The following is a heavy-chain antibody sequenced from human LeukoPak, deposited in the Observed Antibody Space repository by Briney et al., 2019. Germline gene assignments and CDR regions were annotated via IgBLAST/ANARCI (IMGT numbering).Heavy chain of an antibody. Sequence: SETLSLTCTVSGGSINSYYWSWIRQPPGKGLEWIGYIYKSETINYNPSLKSRVTISLDTSKNQVSLKLTSVTAADTAVYYCVRVGGASSILSASDIWGQGAMVTVSS. D-gene: IGHD6-6*01. CDR1: GGSINSYY. CDR2: IYKSETI. CDR3: VRVGGASSILSASDI. J-gene: IGHJ3*02. V-gene: IGHV4-59*01.